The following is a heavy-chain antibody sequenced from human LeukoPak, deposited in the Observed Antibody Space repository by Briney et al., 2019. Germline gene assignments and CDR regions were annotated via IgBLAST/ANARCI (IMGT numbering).Heavy chain of an antibody. CDR1: GYTFTSYG. CDR3: ARLMVQGVIMAYYYYYMDV. Sequence: ASVKVSCKASGYTFTSYGISWVRQAPGQGLEWMGWISAYNGNTNYAQKLQGRVTMTTDTSTSTAYMELRSLRSDDTAVYYCARLMVQGVIMAYYYYYMDVWGKGTTVTVSS. J-gene: IGHJ6*03. D-gene: IGHD3-10*01. CDR2: ISAYNGNT. V-gene: IGHV1-18*01.